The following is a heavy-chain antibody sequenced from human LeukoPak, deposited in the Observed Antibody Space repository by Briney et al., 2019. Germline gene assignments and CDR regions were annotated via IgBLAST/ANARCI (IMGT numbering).Heavy chain of an antibody. V-gene: IGHV4-39*07. CDR1: GGSISSSSYY. CDR2: INHSGST. CDR3: ARSLGSYDYVWGSYPRYFDY. J-gene: IGHJ4*02. Sequence: SETLSLTCTVSGGSISSSSYYWSWIRQPPGKGLEWIGEINHSGSTNYNPSLKSRVTISVDTSKNQFSLKLSSVTAADTAVYYCARSLGSYDYVWGSYPRYFDYWGQGTLVTVSS. D-gene: IGHD3-16*02.